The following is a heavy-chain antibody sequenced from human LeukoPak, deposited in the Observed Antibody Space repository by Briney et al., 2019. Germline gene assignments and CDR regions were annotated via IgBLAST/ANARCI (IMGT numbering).Heavy chain of an antibody. Sequence: PGRSLRLSCAASGFTFSSYGMHWVRQAPGKGLEWVAVMWYDGSNKYYADSVKGRFTISRDNSKNTLYPQMNSLRAEDTAVYYCAKEVGSWYEGTMAYFDYWGQGTLVTVSS. J-gene: IGHJ4*02. CDR1: GFTFSSYG. CDR3: AKEVGSWYEGTMAYFDY. CDR2: MWYDGSNK. V-gene: IGHV3-33*06. D-gene: IGHD6-13*01.